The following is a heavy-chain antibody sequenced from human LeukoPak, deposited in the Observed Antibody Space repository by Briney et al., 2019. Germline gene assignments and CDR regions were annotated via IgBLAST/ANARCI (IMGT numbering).Heavy chain of an antibody. CDR2: ISAYDGNT. CDR1: GYTFTSYV. V-gene: IGHV1-18*01. D-gene: IGHD2-15*01. Sequence: ASVKVSCKASGYTFTSYVISWMRQAPGQGLEWMGWISAYDGNTNYAQKLQGRVTMTTDTSTSTAYMELRSLRSDDTAVYYCARGYFCSGGSCYPPWFDPWGQGTLVTVSS. CDR3: ARGYFCSGGSCYPPWFDP. J-gene: IGHJ5*02.